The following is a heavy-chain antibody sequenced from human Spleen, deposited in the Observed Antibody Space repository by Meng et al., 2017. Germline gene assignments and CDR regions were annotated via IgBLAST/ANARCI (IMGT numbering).Heavy chain of an antibody. CDR3: NFDF. V-gene: IGHV3-23*04. Sequence: VELVGSGGGLVKPGGSLRLSCAASGFTFSFYAMSWVRQAPGKGLEWVAVISGSGDSTFYADSVKGRFTVSRDNSKNSLYLQMNSLRAEDTAVYYCNFDFWGQGTLVTASS. CDR2: ISGSGDST. J-gene: IGHJ4*02. CDR1: GFTFSFYA.